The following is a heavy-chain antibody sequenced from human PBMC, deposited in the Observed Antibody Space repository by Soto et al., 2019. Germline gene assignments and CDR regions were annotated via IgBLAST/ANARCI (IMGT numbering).Heavy chain of an antibody. CDR1: GFTFSSYS. V-gene: IGHV3-21*01. J-gene: IGHJ4*02. CDR2: ISSSSSYI. D-gene: IGHD6-6*01. Sequence: GGSLRLSCAASGFTFSSYSMNWVRQAPGKGLEWVSSISSSSSYIYYADSVKGRFTISRDNAKNSLYLQMNSLRAEDTAMYYCARGRDPGRSSSFDYWGQGTLVTVSS. CDR3: ARGRDPGRSSSFDY.